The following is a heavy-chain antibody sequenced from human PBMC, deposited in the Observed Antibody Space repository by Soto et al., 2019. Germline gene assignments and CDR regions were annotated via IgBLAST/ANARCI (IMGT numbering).Heavy chain of an antibody. Sequence: ASVKVSCKASGYTFTSYGISWVRQAPGQGLEWMGWISAYNGNTNYAQKLQGRVTMTTDTSTSTAYMELRSLRSDDTAVYYCARDRAPGGGITFPYYYGMDVWGQGTTVTVSS. CDR2: ISAYNGNT. CDR3: ARDRAPGGGITFPYYYGMDV. V-gene: IGHV1-18*01. CDR1: GYTFTSYG. D-gene: IGHD3-16*01. J-gene: IGHJ6*02.